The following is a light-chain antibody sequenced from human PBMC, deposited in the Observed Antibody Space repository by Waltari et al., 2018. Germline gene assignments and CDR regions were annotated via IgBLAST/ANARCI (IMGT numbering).Light chain of an antibody. CDR2: GTA. CDR3: QQYDGEVVT. Sequence: EIVLTQYPVTRSLSPGEREPLSCRARQSVTSISVTWYQQKLGQAPRLLIYGTASRATGIPDRFSGSGSGTDFTLTISRLEPEDFAVYYCQQYDGEVVTFGGGTKVEI. V-gene: IGKV3-20*01. CDR1: QSVTSIS. J-gene: IGKJ4*01.